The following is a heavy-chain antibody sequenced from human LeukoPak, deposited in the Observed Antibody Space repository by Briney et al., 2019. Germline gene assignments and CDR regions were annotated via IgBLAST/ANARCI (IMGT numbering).Heavy chain of an antibody. CDR2: IYYSGST. J-gene: IGHJ4*02. CDR3: ARLREIPVFGVVTKSTSYFDY. D-gene: IGHD3-3*01. CDR1: GGSISSYY. Sequence: SETLSLTCTVSGGSISSYYWSWIRQPPGKGLEWIGYIYYSGSTNYNPSLKGRVTISVDTSKNQFSLKLSSVTAADTAVYYCARLREIPVFGVVTKSTSYFDYWGQGTLVTVSS. V-gene: IGHV4-59*01.